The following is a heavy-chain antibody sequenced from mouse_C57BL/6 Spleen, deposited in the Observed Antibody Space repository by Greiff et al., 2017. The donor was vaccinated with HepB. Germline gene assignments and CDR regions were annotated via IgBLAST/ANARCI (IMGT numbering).Heavy chain of an antibody. V-gene: IGHV1-15*01. D-gene: IGHD1-1*01. CDR3: TREHYYGSSLDY. Sequence: VQLQQSGAELVRPGASVTLSCKASGYTFTDYEMHWVKQTPVHGLEWIGAIDPETGGTAYNQKFKGKAILTADKSSSTAYMDLRSLTSEDSAVYYCTREHYYGSSLDYWGQGTTLTVSS. CDR1: GYTFTDYE. J-gene: IGHJ2*01. CDR2: IDPETGGT.